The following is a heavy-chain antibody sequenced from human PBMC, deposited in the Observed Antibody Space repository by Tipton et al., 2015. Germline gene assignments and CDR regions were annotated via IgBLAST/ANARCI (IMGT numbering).Heavy chain of an antibody. CDR2: INYSGST. CDR3: ARARGRHGGLFDS. CDR1: GGSLSGDF. J-gene: IGHJ4*02. D-gene: IGHD4-23*01. Sequence: AGLVKPSETLSLTCSVSGGSLSGDFWTWIRQPPGKGLEWFGEINYSGSTKYNPSLKSRVTISVDTSKTQFSLKMSSVTASDTAVYYCARARGRHGGLFDSWGQGILVTVSS. V-gene: IGHV4-34*01.